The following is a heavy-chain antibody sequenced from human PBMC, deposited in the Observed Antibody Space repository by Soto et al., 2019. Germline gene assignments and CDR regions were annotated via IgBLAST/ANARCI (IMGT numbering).Heavy chain of an antibody. CDR3: ARVATAMTYDF. Sequence: GGSLRLSCAASGFSLSTNTMHWVRQVPGKGLEWVASISNDGRRKYYADFVKGRFTISRDTANNILYLEMNSLRAEDTSLYYCARVATAMTYDFWGQGTQVTVSS. J-gene: IGHJ4*02. CDR2: ISNDGRRK. D-gene: IGHD2-21*02. CDR1: GFSLSTNT. V-gene: IGHV3-30*04.